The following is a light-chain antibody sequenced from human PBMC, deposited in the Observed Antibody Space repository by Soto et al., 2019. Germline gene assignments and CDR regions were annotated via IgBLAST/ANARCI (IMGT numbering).Light chain of an antibody. CDR3: QHYHLYPLT. Sequence: DIQVTQSPSSLSASVGERVTLTCRASQDIGNHLAWFQKKPGEAPKSLIHAASILQSGVPSKFSGSGSGTDFTLTISSLQPEDFATYYCQHYHLYPLTFGGGTKVEMK. V-gene: IGKV1-16*02. CDR1: QDIGNH. CDR2: AAS. J-gene: IGKJ4*01.